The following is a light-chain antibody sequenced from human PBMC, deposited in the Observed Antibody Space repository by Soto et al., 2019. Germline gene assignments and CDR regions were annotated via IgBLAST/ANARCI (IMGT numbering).Light chain of an antibody. Sequence: DIQMTQSPSTLSASIGDTVTITCRASHNIDTWLAWFQQKPGKAPNLLIYDASVLNSGVPSRFRGSRSGTEFTLTISSLQPDDFATYYCQEYESYSAWTFGEGTKVDIK. J-gene: IGKJ1*01. CDR3: QEYESYSAWT. CDR1: HNIDTW. V-gene: IGKV1-5*01. CDR2: DAS.